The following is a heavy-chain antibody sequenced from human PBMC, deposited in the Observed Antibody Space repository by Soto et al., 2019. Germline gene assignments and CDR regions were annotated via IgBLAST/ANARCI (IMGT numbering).Heavy chain of an antibody. CDR1: GGTFSSYA. V-gene: IGHV1-69*12. CDR3: AGHSSGAPGYCYGVDV. D-gene: IGHD3-22*01. J-gene: IGHJ6*02. Sequence: QVQLVQSGAEVKKPGSSVKVSCKASGGTFSSYAISWVRQAPGQGLEWMGGIIAIFSTADYAQKFQGRVTITADESTSTAYMELSSLRSEDTAVSWCAGHSSGAPGYCYGVDVWGQGTRVTVSS. CDR2: IIAIFSTA.